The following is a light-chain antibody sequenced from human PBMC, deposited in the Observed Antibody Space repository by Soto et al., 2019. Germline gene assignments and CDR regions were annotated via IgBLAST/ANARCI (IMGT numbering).Light chain of an antibody. CDR1: EDINSR. CDR3: QQSYSTPRT. CDR2: AAF. V-gene: IGKV1-12*01. J-gene: IGKJ5*01. Sequence: DIQMTQSPSSVSASVGDRVTISCRASEDINSRLAWYQQKPGNAPKLLIYAAFILQSGVPSRFSGYGSGTDFTLTISSLQPEDFATYYCQQSYSTPRTFGQGTRLEIK.